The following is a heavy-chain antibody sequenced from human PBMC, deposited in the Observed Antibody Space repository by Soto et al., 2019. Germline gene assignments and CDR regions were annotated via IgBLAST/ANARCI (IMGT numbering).Heavy chain of an antibody. CDR3: AKDAVAYNGEWDWFDL. CDR1: GFTFKNFA. Sequence: PGGSLRLSCAASGFTFKNFAVSWVRQAPGKGMERVSAIGGSGSSANYADSVKGRFTVSRDDSKSTLYLQMSGLRVDDTALYYCAKDAVAYNGEWDWFDLWGQGTLVTVSS. V-gene: IGHV3-23*01. D-gene: IGHD3-10*01. J-gene: IGHJ5*02. CDR2: IGGSGSSA.